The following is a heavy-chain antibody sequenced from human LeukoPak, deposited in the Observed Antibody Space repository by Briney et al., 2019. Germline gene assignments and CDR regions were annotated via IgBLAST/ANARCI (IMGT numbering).Heavy chain of an antibody. CDR1: GFTFSSYE. CDR3: ASDLGSSYRNWFDP. D-gene: IGHD6-13*01. CDR2: ISSSGSTI. Sequence: GGSLRLSCAASGFTFSSYEMNWVRQAPGKGLEWVSYISSSGSTIYYADSVKGRFTISRDNAKNSLYLQMNSLRAEDTAVYYCASDLGSSYRNWFDPWGQGTLVTVAS. V-gene: IGHV3-48*03. J-gene: IGHJ5*02.